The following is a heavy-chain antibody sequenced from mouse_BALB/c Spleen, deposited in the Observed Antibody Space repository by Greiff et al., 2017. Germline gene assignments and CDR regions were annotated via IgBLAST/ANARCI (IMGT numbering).Heavy chain of an antibody. V-gene: IGHV1-4*01. Sequence: QVQLQQSGAELARPGASVKMSCKASGYTFTSYTMHWVKQRPGQGLEWIVYINPSSGYTNYNQKFKDKATLTADKSSSTAYMQLSSLTSEDSAVYYCARFDYDGAMDYWGQGTSVTVSS. CDR2: INPSSGYT. CDR1: GYTFTSYT. J-gene: IGHJ4*01. D-gene: IGHD2-4*01. CDR3: ARFDYDGAMDY.